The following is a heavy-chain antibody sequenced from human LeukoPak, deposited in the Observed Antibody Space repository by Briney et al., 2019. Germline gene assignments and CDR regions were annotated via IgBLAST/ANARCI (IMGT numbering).Heavy chain of an antibody. V-gene: IGHV3-23*01. D-gene: IGHD3-9*01. Sequence: SGGSLRLSCAASGFTFSSYAMSWVRQAPGKGLEWVSAISGSGGSTYYADSVKGRFTISRDNSKNTLYLQMNSLRAEDTAVYYCAKRGSYYDILTGYYPEYLQHWGQGTLVTVSS. J-gene: IGHJ1*01. CDR2: ISGSGGST. CDR1: GFTFSSYA. CDR3: AKRGSYYDILTGYYPEYLQH.